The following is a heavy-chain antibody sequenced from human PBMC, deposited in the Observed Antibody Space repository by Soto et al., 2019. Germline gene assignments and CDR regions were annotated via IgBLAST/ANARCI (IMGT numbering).Heavy chain of an antibody. CDR1: GFTFSSYG. CDR3: AKQVIPHTNGVDS. J-gene: IGHJ3*02. Sequence: QVQLVESGGGVVQPGRSLRLSCAASGFTFSSYGIHCVRQAPGKGLEWVAVISYDGSNKYYADSVKGRFTISRDNSQNTLYLQMNSLRAEDTAVYHCAKQVIPHTNGVDSWGQGTMVTVSS. V-gene: IGHV3-30*18. CDR2: ISYDGSNK. D-gene: IGHD2-8*01.